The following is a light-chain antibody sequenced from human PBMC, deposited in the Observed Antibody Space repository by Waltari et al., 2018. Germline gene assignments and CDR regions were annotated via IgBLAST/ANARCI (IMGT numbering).Light chain of an antibody. CDR1: QSVSSTY. J-gene: IGKJ1*01. CDR3: QHYSSSSWT. Sequence: EIVLTQSPGTLSLSPGDRATHSCRASQSVSSTYLALYQQNPGQAPGLLIYGASSRATGIPDRFSGSGSGTDFTLTISRLEPEDFAVYYCQHYSSSSWTFGQGTKVEIK. V-gene: IGKV3-20*01. CDR2: GAS.